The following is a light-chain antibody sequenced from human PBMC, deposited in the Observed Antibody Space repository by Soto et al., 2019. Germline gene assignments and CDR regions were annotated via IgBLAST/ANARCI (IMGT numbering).Light chain of an antibody. CDR1: QSLPSY. V-gene: IGKV1-39*01. J-gene: IGKJ1*01. CDR3: QKSFRTPLT. Sequence: DIKMTQSPSSKSASVVDRVTITCGASQSLPSYLNWYQQKPGKAPKLLIYAASSLQSGVPSRFSGSGSETDITLTISSLQPDDFATYYCQKSFRTPLTFGQGTRVEI. CDR2: AAS.